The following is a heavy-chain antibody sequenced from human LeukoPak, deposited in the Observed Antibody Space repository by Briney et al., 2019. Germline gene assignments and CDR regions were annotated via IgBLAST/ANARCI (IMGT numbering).Heavy chain of an antibody. D-gene: IGHD6-13*01. V-gene: IGHV3-64*01. Sequence: GGSLRLSCAASGFTFSSYAMHWARQAPGKGLEYVSAISSNGGSTYYANSVKGRFTISRDNSKNTLYLQMGSLRAEDMAVYYCARGRYDSSWPYYFDYWGQGTLVTVSS. CDR1: GFTFSSYA. CDR3: ARGRYDSSWPYYFDY. CDR2: ISSNGGST. J-gene: IGHJ4*02.